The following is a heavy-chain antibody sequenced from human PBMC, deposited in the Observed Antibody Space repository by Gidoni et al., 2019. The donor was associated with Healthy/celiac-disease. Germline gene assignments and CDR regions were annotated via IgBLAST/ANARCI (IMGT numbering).Heavy chain of an antibody. CDR2: ISYEGSNK. V-gene: IGHV3-30*18. CDR1: GFTFSSYG. D-gene: IGHD3-10*01. J-gene: IGHJ4*02. Sequence: QVQLVESGGGVVQPGRSLRLSCAASGFTFSSYGMHWVRQAPGKGLEWVAVISYEGSNKYYADSVKGRFTISRDNSKNTLYLQMNSLRAEDTAVYYCAKAYGSGPLVDYWGQGTLVTVSS. CDR3: AKAYGSGPLVDY.